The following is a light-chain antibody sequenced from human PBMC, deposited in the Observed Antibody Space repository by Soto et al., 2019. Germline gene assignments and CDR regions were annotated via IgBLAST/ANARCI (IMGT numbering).Light chain of an antibody. J-gene: IGLJ2*01. CDR1: SSDVGGYNY. V-gene: IGLV2-14*01. CDR3: CSSRSGTTWV. Sequence: QSALTQPASVSGSPGQSITISCTGTSSDVGGYNYVSWYQQHPGKAPKLMIYEVTNRPSGVSHRFSGSKSGNSASLTISGLQAEDEADYYRCSSRSGTTWVFGGGTQLTVL. CDR2: EVT.